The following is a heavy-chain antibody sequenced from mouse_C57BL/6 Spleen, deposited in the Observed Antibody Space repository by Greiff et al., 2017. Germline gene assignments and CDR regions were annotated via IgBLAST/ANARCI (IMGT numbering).Heavy chain of an antibody. D-gene: IGHD1-1*01. J-gene: IGHJ2*01. CDR1: GFTFSSYG. CDR3: ARPVSGTSYFDC. Sequence: EVQRVESGGDLVKPGGSLKLSCAATGFTFSSYGMSWVRQTPDKRLEWVATISSGGSYTYYPDSVKGRFTISRDNAKNTLYLQMSSLKSEDTAMYYCARPVSGTSYFDCWGQGTTLTVSS. V-gene: IGHV5-6*01. CDR2: ISSGGSYT.